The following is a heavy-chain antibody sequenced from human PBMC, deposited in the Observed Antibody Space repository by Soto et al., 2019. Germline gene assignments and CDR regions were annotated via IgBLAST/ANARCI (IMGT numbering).Heavy chain of an antibody. CDR2: IGVGGGDR. D-gene: IGHD3-10*01. Sequence: EVQLLESGGGLVQPGGSLRLSCAASGFTFSSYAMSWVRQAPGKGLEWVSIIGVGGGDRYYPESVKGRLTISRDNSRDTLYMEMNSLRDEDTAVYYGARLRFGELVCGQGTLVTVSA. J-gene: IGHJ4*02. CDR1: GFTFSSYA. V-gene: IGHV3-23*01. CDR3: ARLRFGELV.